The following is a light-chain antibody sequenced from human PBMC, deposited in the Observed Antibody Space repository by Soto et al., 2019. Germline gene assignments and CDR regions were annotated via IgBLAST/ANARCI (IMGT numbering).Light chain of an antibody. CDR2: GAS. CDR3: QQRSNWPPGPIT. Sequence: VMTQAPATLSVSPGERATLSCRASQTINNNVAWYQLKDGQVPRLLIYGASTRAADVPARFSGGGSGTEFTLTISSLEPEDFAVYYCQQRSNWPPGPITFGQGTRLEIK. V-gene: IGKV3-11*01. CDR1: QTINNN. J-gene: IGKJ5*01.